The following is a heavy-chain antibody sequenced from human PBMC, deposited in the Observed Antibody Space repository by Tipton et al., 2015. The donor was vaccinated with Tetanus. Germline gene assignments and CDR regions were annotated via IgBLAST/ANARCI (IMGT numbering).Heavy chain of an antibody. CDR1: GGSISRGGYY. V-gene: IGHV4-31*03. J-gene: IGHJ4*02. Sequence: TLSLTCTVSGGSISRGGYYWSWIRQQPGKGLEWIGDIYNSGSTYYNPSLKSRVTISVDTSKNQFSLKLNSVTAADTAVYYCARDRARGARGWNYFDCWGQGTLVTVSS. CDR2: IYNSGST. D-gene: IGHD1-26*01. CDR3: ARDRARGARGWNYFDC.